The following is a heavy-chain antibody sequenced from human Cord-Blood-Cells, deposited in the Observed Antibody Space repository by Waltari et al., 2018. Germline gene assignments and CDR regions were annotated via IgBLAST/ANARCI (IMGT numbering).Heavy chain of an antibody. CDR3: ARVYSSWVLYYFDY. CDR2: INHSGST. Sequence: QVQLQQWGAGLLKPSETLSLTCAVYGGSFSGYYWSWIRQPPGKGLEWIGEINHSGSTNDNPSLKSRVTISVDTSKNQFSLKLSSVTAADTAVYYCARVYSSWVLYYFDYWGQGTLVTVSS. J-gene: IGHJ4*02. V-gene: IGHV4-34*01. D-gene: IGHD6-6*01. CDR1: GGSFSGYY.